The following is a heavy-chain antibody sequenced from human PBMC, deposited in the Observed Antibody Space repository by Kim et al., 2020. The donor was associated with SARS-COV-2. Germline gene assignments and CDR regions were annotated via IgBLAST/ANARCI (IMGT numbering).Heavy chain of an antibody. V-gene: IGHV3-48*01. D-gene: IGHD3-16*01. CDR3: ARDYVYGFDY. J-gene: IGHJ4*02. CDR2: I. Sequence: IIYADSVKGRFTISTDNAYKSVYLEMNSRGAEDTAVYYCARDYVYGFDYWGQGTLVTVSS.